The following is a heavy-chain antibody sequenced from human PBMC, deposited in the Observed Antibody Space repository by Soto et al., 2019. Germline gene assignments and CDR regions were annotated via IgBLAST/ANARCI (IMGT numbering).Heavy chain of an antibody. J-gene: IGHJ4*02. D-gene: IGHD3-9*01. CDR3: GRLEGLATISYYFDY. CDR1: GGYISSGGYS. CDR2: IYHSGST. V-gene: IGHV4-30-2*01. Sequence: SETLSLTCAVSGGYISSGGYSCSWIRQPPGKGLEWIGYIYHSGSTYYNPSLKSRVTISVDRSKNQFSLKLMSLSAADTAVYYCGRLEGLATISYYFDYWGQGALVTVSS.